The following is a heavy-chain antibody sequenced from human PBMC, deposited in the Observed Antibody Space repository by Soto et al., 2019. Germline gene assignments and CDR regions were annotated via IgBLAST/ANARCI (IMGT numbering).Heavy chain of an antibody. D-gene: IGHD4-17*01. J-gene: IGHJ4*02. CDR3: ASDDLDYGDSTGFDY. CDR1: GGSISSYY. Sequence: NPSETLSLTCTVSGGSISSYYWSWIRQPPGKGLEWIGYIYYSGSTNYNPSLKSRVTISVDTSKNQFSLKLSSVTAADTAVYYCASDDLDYGDSTGFDYWGQGTLVTVSS. V-gene: IGHV4-59*12. CDR2: IYYSGST.